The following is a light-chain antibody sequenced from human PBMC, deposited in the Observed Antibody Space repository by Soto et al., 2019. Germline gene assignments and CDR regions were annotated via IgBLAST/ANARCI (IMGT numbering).Light chain of an antibody. Sequence: EIVLTQSPGTLSLSPGERATLSCRASQSVSSSYLAWYQQKPGQAPRLLIYGASNRATGIPERFSGSGSGTDFTLTISSLEPEDFAVYYCQQRSNWLTFGGGTKGDIK. CDR3: QQRSNWLT. CDR2: GAS. V-gene: IGKV3D-20*02. J-gene: IGKJ4*01. CDR1: QSVSSSY.